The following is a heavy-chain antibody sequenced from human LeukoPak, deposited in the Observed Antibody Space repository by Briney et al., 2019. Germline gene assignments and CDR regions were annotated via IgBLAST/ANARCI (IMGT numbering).Heavy chain of an antibody. CDR3: ARDRRGEKDFDV. V-gene: IGHV3-53*04. Sequence: PGGSLRLSCAASGFTFSDHYMSWVRQAPGKGLEWVSAIYADGYTRDAASVKGRFSISRHNSKNTVYLQMDNLRPEDTAVYYCARDRRGEKDFDVWGPGTMVTVSS. J-gene: IGHJ3*01. CDR1: GFTFSDHY. CDR2: IYADGYT.